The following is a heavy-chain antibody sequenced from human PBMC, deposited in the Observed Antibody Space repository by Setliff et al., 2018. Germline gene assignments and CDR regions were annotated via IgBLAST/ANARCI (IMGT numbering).Heavy chain of an antibody. Sequence: SETLSLTCTVSGDSISDASIMAWIRQPPGKGLEFIGYVFYSGAAKYDPSLKSRVTMSVDTSKTQFSLKLNSMTTADTAVYYCAGGGTYRYFDYWGQGALVTVSS. D-gene: IGHD3-16*02. V-gene: IGHV4-59*01. CDR2: VFYSGAA. CDR1: GDSISDAS. J-gene: IGHJ4*02. CDR3: AGGGTYRYFDY.